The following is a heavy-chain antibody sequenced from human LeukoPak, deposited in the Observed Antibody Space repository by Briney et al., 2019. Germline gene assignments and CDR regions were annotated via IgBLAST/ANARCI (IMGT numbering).Heavy chain of an antibody. CDR1: GFTFSCYA. CDR2: ITSSSRYI. CDR3: ARDRGSYTLDY. V-gene: IGHV3-21*01. J-gene: IGHJ4*02. Sequence: GGSLRLSCAASGFTFSCYAMNWVRQAPGKGLEWVSSITSSSRYIYYADSVKGRFTISKDNAKNSLYLQMNSLRAEDTAVYYCARDRGSYTLDYWGQGALVTVSS. D-gene: IGHD1-26*01.